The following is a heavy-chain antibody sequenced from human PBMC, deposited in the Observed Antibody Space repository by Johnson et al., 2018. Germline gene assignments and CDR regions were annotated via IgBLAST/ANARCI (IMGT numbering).Heavy chain of an antibody. CDR1: GFNFSYYW. CDR2: IHRDASAT. Sequence: VQLVESGGGFVEPGGSLRLSCAASGFNFSYYWMHWVRQPPGKGLVWVSRIHRDASATNYADSVKGRFTIARDNAKNTVYLQMNSLRAEDTAVYFCARGDRGAFDLWGQGTVVVV. J-gene: IGHJ3*01. D-gene: IGHD1-14*01. CDR3: ARGDRGAFDL. V-gene: IGHV3-74*02.